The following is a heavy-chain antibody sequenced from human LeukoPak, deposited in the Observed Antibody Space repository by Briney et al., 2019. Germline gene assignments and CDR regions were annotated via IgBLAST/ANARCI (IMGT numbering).Heavy chain of an antibody. V-gene: IGHV3-48*03. Sequence: GGSLRLSCAASGYTFNNYEMNWVRQAPGKGLEWVSYISSSGSVIYYADSVKGRFTISRDNSKNTLYLQMNSLRAEDTAVYYCAKGFYDNSASGVFDIWGQGTMVTVSS. CDR2: ISSSGSVI. CDR1: GYTFNNYE. D-gene: IGHD3-22*01. J-gene: IGHJ3*02. CDR3: AKGFYDNSASGVFDI.